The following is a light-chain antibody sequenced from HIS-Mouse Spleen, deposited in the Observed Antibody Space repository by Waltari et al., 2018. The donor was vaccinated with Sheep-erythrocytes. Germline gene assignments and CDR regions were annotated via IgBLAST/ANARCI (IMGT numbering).Light chain of an antibody. CDR2: SGS. CDR1: SSDVGSYNL. J-gene: IGLJ3*02. CDR3: CSYVGSSTPWV. Sequence: QSALTQPASVSGSPGQSITISCTGTSSDVGSYNLVSWYQQHPGKAPKLMIYSGSKRPLGVSNRFSGSKSGNTASLTISGLQAEDEADYYCCSYVGSSTPWVFGGGTKLTVL. V-gene: IGLV2-23*01.